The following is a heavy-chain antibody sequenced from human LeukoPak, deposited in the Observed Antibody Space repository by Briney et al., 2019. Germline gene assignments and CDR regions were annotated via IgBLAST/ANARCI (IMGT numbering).Heavy chain of an antibody. V-gene: IGHV4-4*07. D-gene: IGHD4-11*01. CDR1: GGSISSYY. CDR2: IYTSGST. CDR3: ARGGLVEYSNYRYYYYYYCMDV. J-gene: IGHJ6*02. Sequence: SETLSLTCTVSGGSISSYYWSWIRQPAGKGLEWIGRIYTSGSTNYNPSFKSRVTMSVDTSKNQFSLKLSSVTAADTAVYYCARGGLVEYSNYRYYYYYYCMDVWGQGTTVTVSS.